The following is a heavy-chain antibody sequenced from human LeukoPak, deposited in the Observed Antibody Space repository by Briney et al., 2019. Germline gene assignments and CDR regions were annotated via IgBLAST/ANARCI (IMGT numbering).Heavy chain of an antibody. D-gene: IGHD2-15*01. Sequence: SETLSLTCTVSGGSISSYYWSWIRQPPGKGLEWIGYIYYSGSTNYNPSLKSRVTISVDTSKNQFSLKLSSVTAADTAVYYCARDQCSGGSCYSMVWFDPWGQGTLVTVSS. CDR1: GGSISSYY. V-gene: IGHV4-59*12. CDR3: ARDQCSGGSCYSMVWFDP. J-gene: IGHJ5*02. CDR2: IYYSGST.